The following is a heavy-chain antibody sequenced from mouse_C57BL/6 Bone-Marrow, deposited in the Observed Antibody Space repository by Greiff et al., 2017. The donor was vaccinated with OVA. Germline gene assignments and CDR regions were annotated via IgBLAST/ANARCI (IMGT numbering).Heavy chain of an antibody. V-gene: IGHV2-4*01. D-gene: IGHD2-4*01. CDR1: GFSLTSYG. J-gene: IGHJ3*01. Sequence: VKLMESGPGLVQPSQSLSITCTVSGFSLTSYGVHWVRQPPGKGLEWLGVIWSGGSTDYNAAFISRLSISKDNSKSQVFFKMNSLQADDTAIYYCAKNSLYYDYDVPFAYWGQGTLVTVSA. CDR3: AKNSLYYDYDVPFAY. CDR2: IWSGGST.